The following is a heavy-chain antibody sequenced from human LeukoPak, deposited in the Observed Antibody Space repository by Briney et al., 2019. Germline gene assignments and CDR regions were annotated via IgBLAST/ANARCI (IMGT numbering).Heavy chain of an antibody. J-gene: IGHJ6*02. CDR3: ARVDTDYYGSGSYLSFYYGMDV. D-gene: IGHD3-10*01. CDR1: GGSISSYY. CDR2: MYYSGSN. Sequence: SETLSLTCTVPGGSISSYYWSWIGQPPGKGLEWVGYMYYSGSNNYNPSLKRRVTITVDKSKKKFSLKLSSVTAAYTAVYYCARVDTDYYGSGSYLSFYYGMDVWGQGTTVTVSS. V-gene: IGHV4-59*01.